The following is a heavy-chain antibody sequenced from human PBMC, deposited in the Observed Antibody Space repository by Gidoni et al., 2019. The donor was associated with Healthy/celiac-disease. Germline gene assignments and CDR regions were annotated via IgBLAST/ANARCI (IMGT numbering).Heavy chain of an antibody. CDR2: ISGSGGST. J-gene: IGHJ4*02. CDR3: AKEVIRYYDSSGYGDY. D-gene: IGHD3-22*01. V-gene: IGHV3-23*01. CDR1: GFTFSSYA. Sequence: EVQLLESGGGLVQPGGSLRLSCAASGFTFSSYAMSWVRQAPGKGLGWVSAISGSGGSTYYADSVKGRFTISRDNSKNTLYLQMNSLRAEDTAVYYCAKEVIRYYDSSGYGDYWGQGTLVTVSS.